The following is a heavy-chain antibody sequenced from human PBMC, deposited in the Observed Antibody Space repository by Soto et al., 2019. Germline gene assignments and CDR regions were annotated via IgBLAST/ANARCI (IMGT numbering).Heavy chain of an antibody. J-gene: IGHJ6*02. CDR1: GYSFTSYW. CDR3: AKGSHPYYYYYGMDV. V-gene: IGHV5-10-1*01. CDR2: IDPSDSYT. Sequence: GESLKISCKGSGYSFTSYWISWVRQMPGKGLEWMGRIDPSDSYTDYSPSFQGHVTISADKSISTAYLQWSSLKASDTAMYYCAKGSHPYYYYYGMDVWGQGTTVTVSS.